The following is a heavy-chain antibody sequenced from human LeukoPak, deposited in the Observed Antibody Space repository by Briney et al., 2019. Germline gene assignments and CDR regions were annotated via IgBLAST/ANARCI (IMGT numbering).Heavy chain of an antibody. CDR1: GFTFSVAA. Sequence: GGSLRLSCAASGFTFSVAAMTWVRQAPGKGLEWVSLIGASGESTYYADSVKGRFTISRDNSKNTLSLQMNSLRAEDTAVYYCARVVDTHFDYWGQGTLVTVSS. J-gene: IGHJ4*02. V-gene: IGHV3-23*01. D-gene: IGHD5-18*01. CDR3: ARVVDTHFDY. CDR2: IGASGEST.